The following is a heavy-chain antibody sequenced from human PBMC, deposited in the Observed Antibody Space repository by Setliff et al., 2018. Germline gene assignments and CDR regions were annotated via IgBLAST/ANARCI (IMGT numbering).Heavy chain of an antibody. Sequence: PGGSLRLSCAASGFSISDHYMSWVRQAPGKGLEWVANIHQNGSWIYYVDSVRGRFSISRDNARNSVHLQMNSLRAEDTAIYYCVRNGGNSDYWGQGTLVTVSS. J-gene: IGHJ4*02. CDR2: IHQNGSWI. CDR1: GFSISDHY. CDR3: VRNGGNSDY. V-gene: IGHV3-7*01. D-gene: IGHD2-8*01.